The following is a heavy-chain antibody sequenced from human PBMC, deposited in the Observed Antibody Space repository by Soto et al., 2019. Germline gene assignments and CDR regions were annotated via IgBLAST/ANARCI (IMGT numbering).Heavy chain of an antibody. Sequence: SETLSLTCTVSGGSISDYYWSWIRQPAGKGLEWIGRIYTSGSADYNPSLKSRVTISIDTSKNQFSLKMTSMTAADTAVYYCARERREKIHDGYDIDYWGQGTLGTVSS. CDR2: IYTSGSA. CDR3: ARERREKIHDGYDIDY. V-gene: IGHV4-4*07. D-gene: IGHD5-12*01. J-gene: IGHJ4*02. CDR1: GGSISDYY.